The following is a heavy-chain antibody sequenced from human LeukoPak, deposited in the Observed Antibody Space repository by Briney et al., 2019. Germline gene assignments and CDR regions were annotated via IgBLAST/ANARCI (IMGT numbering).Heavy chain of an antibody. Sequence: GESLKISCKGSGYSFTSYWIGWVRQMPGKGLEWMGSIYPGDSDTRYSPSFQGQVTISADKSISTAYLQWSSLKASDTAMYYCARHVGGQWLRLPVGGGWFDPWGQGTLVTVSS. CDR2: IYPGDSDT. D-gene: IGHD5-12*01. CDR3: ARHVGGQWLRLPVGGGWFDP. CDR1: GYSFTSYW. J-gene: IGHJ5*02. V-gene: IGHV5-51*01.